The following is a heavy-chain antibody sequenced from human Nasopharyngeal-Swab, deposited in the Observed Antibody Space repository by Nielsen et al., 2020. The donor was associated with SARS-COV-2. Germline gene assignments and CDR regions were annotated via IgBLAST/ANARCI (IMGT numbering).Heavy chain of an antibody. CDR2: ISWNSVSI. V-gene: IGHV3-9*01. J-gene: IGHJ4*02. Sequence: GGSLRLSCAASGFTFDDYGMYWVRQAPGKGLEWIAGISWNSVSIGYADSVKGRFTISRDNAKNSVYLQMNSLRPEDTALYYCAKVPYGYGYYLDYWGQGTPVTVSS. D-gene: IGHD5-18*01. CDR1: GFTFDDYG. CDR3: AKVPYGYGYYLDY.